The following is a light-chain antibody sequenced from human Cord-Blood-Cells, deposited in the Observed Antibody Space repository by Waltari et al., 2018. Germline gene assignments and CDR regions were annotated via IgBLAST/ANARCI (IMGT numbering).Light chain of an antibody. Sequence: QSVLTQPPSASGTPGQRVTISCSGSSSNIGSNYVSWYQQLPGTAPKLLIYRNNQRPSGVPDRFSCSKSGTSASLAISGLRSEDEADYYCAAWDDSLSGVVFGGGTKLTVL. J-gene: IGLJ2*01. V-gene: IGLV1-47*01. CDR2: RNN. CDR1: SSNIGSNY. CDR3: AAWDDSLSGVV.